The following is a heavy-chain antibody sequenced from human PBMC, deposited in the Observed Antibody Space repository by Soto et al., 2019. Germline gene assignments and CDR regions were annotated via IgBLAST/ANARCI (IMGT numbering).Heavy chain of an antibody. V-gene: IGHV3-30*18. Sequence: PGGSLRLSCAASGFTFSSYGMHLVRQAPGKGLEWVAVISYDGSNKYYADSVKGRFTISRDNSKNTLYLQMNSLRAEDTAVYYCAKDPTPRGTTHTSFEYWGEGTLVTVSS. CDR3: AKDPTPRGTTHTSFEY. CDR1: GFTFSSYG. D-gene: IGHD1-7*01. CDR2: ISYDGSNK. J-gene: IGHJ4*02.